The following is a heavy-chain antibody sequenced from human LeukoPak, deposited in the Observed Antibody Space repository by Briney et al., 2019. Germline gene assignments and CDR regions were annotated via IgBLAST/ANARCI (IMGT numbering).Heavy chain of an antibody. CDR1: GFTFSSYA. V-gene: IGHV3-64D*06. D-gene: IGHD6-19*01. J-gene: IGHJ4*02. CDR3: VISGYSSGWYYFDY. CDR2: ISSNGGST. Sequence: RSGGSLRLSCSASGFTFSSYAMHWVRQAPGKGLEYVSAISSNGGSTYYADSVKGRFTISRDNSKNTLYLQMSSLRAEDTAVYYCVISGYSSGWYYFDYWGQGTLVTVSS.